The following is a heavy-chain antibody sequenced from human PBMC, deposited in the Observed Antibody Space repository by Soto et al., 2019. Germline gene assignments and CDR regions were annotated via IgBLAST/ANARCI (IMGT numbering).Heavy chain of an antibody. CDR1: GFSFSSYG. J-gene: IGHJ4*02. Sequence: QVQLVESGGGVVQPGRSLRLSCAASGFSFSSYGMHWVRQSPGKGLQWVAVIWYDGSNKYYADSVKGRFTISRDNSKNTVYLPMNSLRAGDTAVFYCARASSGYYLATLGYWGQGTLVTVSS. CDR3: ARASSGYYLATLGY. D-gene: IGHD3-22*01. V-gene: IGHV3-33*01. CDR2: IWYDGSNK.